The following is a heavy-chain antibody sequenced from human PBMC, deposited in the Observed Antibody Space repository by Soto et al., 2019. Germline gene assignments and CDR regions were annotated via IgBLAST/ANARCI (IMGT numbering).Heavy chain of an antibody. CDR3: AEFFGRCGDSRFGYSHCTDV. J-gene: IGHJ6*02. CDR1: GFTFSRYA. D-gene: IGHD4-17*01. Sequence: GGSLRLSCVGSGFTFSRYAMGWVRQAPGRGLEWVSLSSGSGDNTFDADSVKGRVTISRDNSKTTLSLQMNSLRGEDTALNRCAEFFGRCGDSRFGYSHCTDVWGQATRV. CDR2: SSGSGDNT. V-gene: IGHV3-23*01.